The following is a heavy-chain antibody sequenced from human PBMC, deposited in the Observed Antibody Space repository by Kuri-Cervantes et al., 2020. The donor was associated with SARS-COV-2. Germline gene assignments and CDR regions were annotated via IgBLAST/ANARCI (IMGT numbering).Heavy chain of an antibody. CDR2: IYYSGST. V-gene: IGHV4-59*01. J-gene: IGHJ3*02. CDR3: ARALWSGYCTFDN. CDR1: GGSISSYY. D-gene: IGHD3-3*01. Sequence: SETLSLTCTVSGGSISSYYWSWIRQPPGKGLEWIGYIYYSGSTNYNPSLKSRVTISVDTSKNQFSLKLSSVTAADTAVYYCARALWSGYCTFDNWGQGTMVTVSS.